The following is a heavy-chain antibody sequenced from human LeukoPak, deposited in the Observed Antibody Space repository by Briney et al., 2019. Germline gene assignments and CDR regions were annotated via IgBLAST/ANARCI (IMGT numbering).Heavy chain of an antibody. CDR3: ARGGYRSDY. J-gene: IGHJ4*02. CDR2: IYYSGST. Sequence: SSETLSLTCTVSGGSISSYYWSWIRQPPGKGLEWIGYIYYSGSTDYNPSLKSRVAISVGTSKNQFSLKLSSVTAADTAVYYCARGGYRSDYWGQGTLVTVSS. D-gene: IGHD5-12*01. CDR1: GGSISSYY. V-gene: IGHV4-59*01.